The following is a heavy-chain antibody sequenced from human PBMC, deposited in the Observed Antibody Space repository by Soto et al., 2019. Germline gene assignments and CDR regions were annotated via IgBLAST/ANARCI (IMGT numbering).Heavy chain of an antibody. D-gene: IGHD3-10*01. V-gene: IGHV4-59*01. J-gene: IGHJ4*02. CDR1: GGSISSYY. CDR2: IYYSGST. Sequence: PSETLSLTCTVSGGSISSYYWSWIRQPPGKGLEWIGYIYYSGSTNYNPSLKSRVTISVDTSKNQFSLKLSSVTAADTAVYYCARTRLKVRGVIIFAFDYWGQGTLVTVSS. CDR3: ARTRLKVRGVIIFAFDY.